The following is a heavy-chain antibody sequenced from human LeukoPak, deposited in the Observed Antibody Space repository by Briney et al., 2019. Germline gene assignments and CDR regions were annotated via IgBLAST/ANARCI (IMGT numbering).Heavy chain of an antibody. D-gene: IGHD3-22*01. J-gene: IGHJ4*02. CDR2: MNPKSGNT. V-gene: IGHV1-8*03. CDR1: GYTFTSYD. CDR3: ARALFVYYYDSSGYYYYFDY. Sequence: ASVKVSCKASGYTFTSYDINWVRQATGQGLEWMGWMNPKSGNTGYAQKFQGRVTITRNTSISTAYMELSSLRSEDTAVYYCARALFVYYYDSSGYYYYFDYWGQGTLVTVSS.